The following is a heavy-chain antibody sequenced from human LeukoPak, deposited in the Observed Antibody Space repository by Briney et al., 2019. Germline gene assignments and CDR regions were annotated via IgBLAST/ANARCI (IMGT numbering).Heavy chain of an antibody. V-gene: IGHV4-31*03. CDR1: GGSISSGGYY. CDR2: IYYSGST. Sequence: NPSETLSLTCTVSGGSISSGGYYWSWIRQHPGKGLEWIGYIYYSGSTYYNPSLKSRVTISVDTSKNQFSLKLSSVTAADTAVYYCAGSSGWYLRSFDYWGQGTLVTVSS. D-gene: IGHD6-19*01. J-gene: IGHJ4*02. CDR3: AGSSGWYLRSFDY.